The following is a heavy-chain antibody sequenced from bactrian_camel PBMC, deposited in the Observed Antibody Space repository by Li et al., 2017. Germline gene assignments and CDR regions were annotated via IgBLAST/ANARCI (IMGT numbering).Heavy chain of an antibody. J-gene: IGHJ6*01. Sequence: VQLVESGGGSVQPGGSLTLSCKVSSTTKLTFCMGWFRQVPGKEREGVATIYHPGGFTRYADSVKGRFTISHDDAKRTWILQMNNMNTEDTAMYYCATVSFGTCTKVHGVNDFGAWGQGTQVTVS. CDR1: STTKLTFC. CDR3: ATVSFGTCTKVHGVNDFGA. V-gene: IGHV3S1*01. CDR2: IYHPGGFT. D-gene: IGHD5*01.